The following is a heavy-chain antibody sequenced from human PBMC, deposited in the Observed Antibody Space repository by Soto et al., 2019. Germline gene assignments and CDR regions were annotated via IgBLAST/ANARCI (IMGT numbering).Heavy chain of an antibody. CDR1: GYSYSANY. J-gene: IGHJ5*01. Sequence: SVKVSCKDSGYSYSANYIHWVRQAPGQGLEWRGWINPDSGATNYAHKFLGRLTMISATSAITGYMDLARLKSDETAVYYCVRSHSLGLWNWFDSSSRRSLVIVSS. V-gene: IGHV1-2*07. CDR3: VRSHSLGLWNWFDS. CDR2: INPDSGAT. D-gene: IGHD2-15*01.